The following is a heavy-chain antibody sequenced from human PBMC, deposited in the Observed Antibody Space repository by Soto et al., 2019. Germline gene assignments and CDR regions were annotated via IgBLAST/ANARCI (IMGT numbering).Heavy chain of an antibody. Sequence: QITLKESGPPLVKPTQTLTLTCTFSGFSLTTPGVGVAWIRRPPGRALEWLALIYWDGDKRYSLSLKNRLTITKDTSKNQVVLTMTNMDSVDAATYYCAHMPYEKWVVVFDYLGQGTLVTVSS. V-gene: IGHV2-5*02. J-gene: IGHJ4*02. D-gene: IGHD6-19*01. CDR3: AHMPYEKWVVVFDY. CDR2: IYWDGDK. CDR1: GFSLTTPGVG.